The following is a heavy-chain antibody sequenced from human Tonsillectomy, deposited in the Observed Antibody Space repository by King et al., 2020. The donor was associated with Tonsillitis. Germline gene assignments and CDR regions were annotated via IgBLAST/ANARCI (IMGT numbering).Heavy chain of an antibody. D-gene: IGHD6-13*01. V-gene: IGHV3-30*18. CDR3: AKEIAAAGDSYYSYGMDV. J-gene: IGHJ6*02. CDR1: GFSFRNYG. Sequence: VQLVESGGGVVQPGRSLRLSCAASGFSFRNYGIHWVRQAPGKGLEWVAIIPYDGSNKYYADSVKGRLTVSRYNSKNTLYLQMNSLRGEDTAVYYCAKEIAAAGDSYYSYGMDVWGQGTAVTVSS. CDR2: IPYDGSNK.